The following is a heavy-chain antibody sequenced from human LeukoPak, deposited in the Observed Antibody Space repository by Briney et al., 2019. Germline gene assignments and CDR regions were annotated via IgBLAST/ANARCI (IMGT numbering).Heavy chain of an antibody. Sequence: ASVKVSCKASGYTFTSYGISWVRQAPGQGLEWMGWISAYNGNTNYAQKLQGRVTMTRDTSTSTVYMELSSLRSEDTAVYYCARGLGDSSGYYYYFDYWGQGTLVTVSS. CDR2: ISAYNGNT. J-gene: IGHJ4*02. V-gene: IGHV1-18*01. CDR1: GYTFTSYG. D-gene: IGHD3-22*01. CDR3: ARGLGDSSGYYYYFDY.